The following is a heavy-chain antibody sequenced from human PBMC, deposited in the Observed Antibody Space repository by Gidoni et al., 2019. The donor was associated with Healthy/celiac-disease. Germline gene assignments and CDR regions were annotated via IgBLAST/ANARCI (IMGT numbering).Heavy chain of an antibody. J-gene: IGHJ6*02. CDR3: AREIAAAGYYYGMDV. V-gene: IGHV3-21*01. Sequence: EVQLVESGGGLVKPGGSLRLSCAASGSTFRSYSMNWVRQSPGKGLEWVSSISSSSSYIYYADSVKGRFTISRDNAKNSLYLQMNSLRAEYTAVYYCAREIAAAGYYYGMDVWGQGTTVTVSS. CDR2: ISSSSSYI. D-gene: IGHD6-13*01. CDR1: GSTFRSYS.